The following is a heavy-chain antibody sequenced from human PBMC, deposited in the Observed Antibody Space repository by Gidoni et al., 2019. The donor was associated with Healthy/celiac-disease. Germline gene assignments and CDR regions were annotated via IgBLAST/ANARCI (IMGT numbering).Heavy chain of an antibody. Sequence: QVQLVQSGAEVKKPGSSVKVYCKASGGTFSNYAISWVRHVPGQGLEWMGGIIPIFGTANYAQKFQGRVTITADKSTSTAYMELSSLRSEDTAVYYCASEPDYYYDSSGYHRGGYWGQGTLVTVSS. J-gene: IGHJ4*02. CDR1: GGTFSNYA. CDR3: ASEPDYYYDSSGYHRGGY. D-gene: IGHD3-22*01. V-gene: IGHV1-69*06. CDR2: IIPIFGTA.